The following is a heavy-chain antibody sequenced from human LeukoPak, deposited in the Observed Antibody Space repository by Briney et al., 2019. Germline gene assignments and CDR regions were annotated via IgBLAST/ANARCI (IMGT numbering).Heavy chain of an antibody. CDR3: ARLNTAIDY. CDR2: INQAGSEK. V-gene: IGHV3-7*01. J-gene: IGHJ4*02. Sequence: AGGSLRLSCAASRFTFSNYWMSWVRQAPGKGLEWVANINQAGSEKYYVGSVKGRFTISRDNAKNSLYLQMNSLRAEDTAVYYCARLNTAIDYWGQGTLVTVSS. CDR1: RFTFSNYW. D-gene: IGHD5-18*01.